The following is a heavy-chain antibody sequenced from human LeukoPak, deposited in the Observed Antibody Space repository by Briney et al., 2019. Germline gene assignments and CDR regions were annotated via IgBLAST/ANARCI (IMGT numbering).Heavy chain of an antibody. V-gene: IGHV3-33*06. CDR3: AKDLEPYTSGWYGDY. CDR1: GFTFSSYG. J-gene: IGHJ4*02. CDR2: IWYDGSNK. Sequence: GGSLRLSCAASGFTFSSYGMHWVRQAPGKGLEWVEVIWYDGSNKYYADSVKGRFTISRDNSKNTLYLQMNSLRVEDTAVYHCAKDLEPYTSGWYGDYWGQGTLVTVSS. D-gene: IGHD6-19*01.